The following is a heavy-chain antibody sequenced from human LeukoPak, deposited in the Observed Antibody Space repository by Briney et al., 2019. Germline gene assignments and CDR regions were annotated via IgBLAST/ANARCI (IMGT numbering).Heavy chain of an antibody. CDR3: ARALLVLGGYYYYGMDV. CDR2: ISYDGSNK. D-gene: IGHD2-8*02. CDR1: GFTFSSYA. Sequence: GGSLRLSCAASGFTFSSYAMHWVRQAPGKGLEWVAVISYDGSNKYYADSVKGRFTISRDNFKNTLYLQMNSLRAEDTAVYYCARALLVLGGYYYYGMDVWGQGTTVTVSS. V-gene: IGHV3-30-3*01. J-gene: IGHJ6*02.